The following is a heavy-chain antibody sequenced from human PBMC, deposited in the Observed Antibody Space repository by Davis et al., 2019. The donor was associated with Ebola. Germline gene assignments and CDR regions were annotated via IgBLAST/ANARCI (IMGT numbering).Heavy chain of an antibody. CDR3: ARDTYYDFWSGYRPYYYYGMDV. V-gene: IGHV1-18*01. CDR1: GYTFTSYD. CDR2: ISAYNGNT. J-gene: IGHJ6*02. D-gene: IGHD3-3*01. Sequence: AASVKVSCKASGYTFTSYDINWVRQATGQGLEWMGWISAYNGNTNYAQRLQGRVTMTTDTSTSTAYMELRSLRSDDTAVYYCARDTYYDFWSGYRPYYYYGMDVWGQGTTVTVSS.